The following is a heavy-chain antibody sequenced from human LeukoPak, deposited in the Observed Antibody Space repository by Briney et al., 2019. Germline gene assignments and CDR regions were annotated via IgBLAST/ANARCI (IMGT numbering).Heavy chain of an antibody. CDR3: ARVVVVAATPHDY. CDR1: GFTFSSYG. CDR2: IRYDGSNK. V-gene: IGHV3-30*02. D-gene: IGHD2-15*01. J-gene: IGHJ4*02. Sequence: QPGGSLRLSCAASGFTFSSYGMHWVRQAPGKGLEWVAFIRYDGSNKYYADSVKGRFTISRDNSKNTLYLQMNSLRAEDTAVYYCARVVVVAATPHDYWGQGTLVTVSS.